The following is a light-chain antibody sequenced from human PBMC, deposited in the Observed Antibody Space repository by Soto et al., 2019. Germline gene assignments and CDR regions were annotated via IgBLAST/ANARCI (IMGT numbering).Light chain of an antibody. CDR3: SSYSSICAYV. J-gene: IGLJ1*01. CDR1: SSDVGGYNY. V-gene: IGLV2-14*01. Sequence: QSALTQPASVSGSPGQSITISCTGTSSDVGGYNYVSWYQQHPGKAPKLMIYDVSNRPSGVSNHFSGSKSGDTASLTISGLQAEDEADYYCSSYSSICAYVFGIGTKLTVL. CDR2: DVS.